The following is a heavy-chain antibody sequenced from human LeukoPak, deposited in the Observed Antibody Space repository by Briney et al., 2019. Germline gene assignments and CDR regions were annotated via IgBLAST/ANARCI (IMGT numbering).Heavy chain of an antibody. CDR1: GFTVRSNY. D-gene: IGHD5-18*01. J-gene: IGHJ4*02. Sequence: GGSLRLSCAASGFTVRSNYMSWVRQAPGKGLEWVSLIFNDGSTYYADSVKGRFTISRDNSKNTLYLQMNSLRAEDTAVYYCTKGTIWLPFDYWGQGTLVTVSS. V-gene: IGHV3-53*01. CDR3: TKGTIWLPFDY. CDR2: IFNDGST.